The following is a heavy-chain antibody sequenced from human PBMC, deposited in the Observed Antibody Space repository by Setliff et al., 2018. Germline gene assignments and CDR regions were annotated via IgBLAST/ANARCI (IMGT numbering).Heavy chain of an antibody. V-gene: IGHV4-34*01. J-gene: IGHJ4*02. CDR1: GGSFSGYY. Sequence: SETLSLTCAVYGGSFSGYYWSWIRQPPGKGLEWIGEINHSGSTNYNPSLKSRVTISVDTSKNQFSLKLSSVTAADTAVYYCARTPDGFLGDGYNLNTMGYFDSWGQGTLVTVSS. CDR2: INHSGST. CDR3: ARTPDGFLGDGYNLNTMGYFDS. D-gene: IGHD3-3*01.